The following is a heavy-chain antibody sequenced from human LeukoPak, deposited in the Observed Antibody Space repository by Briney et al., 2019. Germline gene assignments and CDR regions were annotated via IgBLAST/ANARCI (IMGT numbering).Heavy chain of an antibody. CDR1: GGTFSSYA. V-gene: IGHV1-69*13. Sequence: SVKVSCKASGGTFSSYAIGWVRQAPGQGLEWMGGIIPIFGTANYAQKFQGRVAITADESASTAYMELSSLRSEDTAVYYCARDCDYVWGSCAFDIWGQGTMVTVSS. D-gene: IGHD3-16*01. J-gene: IGHJ3*02. CDR3: ARDCDYVWGSCAFDI. CDR2: IIPIFGTA.